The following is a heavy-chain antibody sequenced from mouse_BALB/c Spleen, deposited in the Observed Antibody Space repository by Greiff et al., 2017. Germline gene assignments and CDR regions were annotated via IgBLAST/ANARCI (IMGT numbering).Heavy chain of an antibody. V-gene: IGHV5-9-4*01. J-gene: IGHJ4*01. CDR1: GFTFSSYA. D-gene: IGHD2-4*01. Sequence: EVQLVESGGGLVKPGGSLKLSCAASGFTFSSYAMSWVRQSPEKRLEWVAEISSGGSYTYYPDTVTGRFTISRDNAKNTLYLEMSSLRSEDTAMYYCARRWITTVYYAMDYWGQGTSVTVSS. CDR3: ARRWITTVYYAMDY. CDR2: ISSGGSYT.